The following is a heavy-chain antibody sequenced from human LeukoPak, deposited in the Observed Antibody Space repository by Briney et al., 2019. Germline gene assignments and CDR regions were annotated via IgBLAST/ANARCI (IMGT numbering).Heavy chain of an antibody. CDR2: INPNSGGT. J-gene: IGHJ4*02. CDR3: ASLWGYCSGGSCDGMGY. Sequence: ASVKVSCKASGYTFIGYYMHWVRQAPGQGLEWMGWINPNSGGTNYAQKFQGRVTMTRDTSISTAYMELSRLRSDDTAVYYCASLWGYCSGGSCDGMGYWGQGTLVTVSS. D-gene: IGHD2-15*01. V-gene: IGHV1-2*02. CDR1: GYTFIGYY.